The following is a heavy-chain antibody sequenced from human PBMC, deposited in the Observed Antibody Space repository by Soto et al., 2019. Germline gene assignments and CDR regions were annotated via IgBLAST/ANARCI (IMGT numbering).Heavy chain of an antibody. J-gene: IGHJ4*02. CDR2: MPHDGSNK. Sequence: QVQLVESGGGVVQSGRSLRLSCAASGFTFSRYDMHWVRQAPGKGLQWVAVMPHDGSNKYYADSVKGRFTISRDNSKNTLYLQMNSLSLEDTAVYYCAKNSDYSGFDYWGQGTLVTVSS. D-gene: IGHD1-26*01. CDR1: GFTFSRYD. V-gene: IGHV3-30*18. CDR3: AKNSDYSGFDY.